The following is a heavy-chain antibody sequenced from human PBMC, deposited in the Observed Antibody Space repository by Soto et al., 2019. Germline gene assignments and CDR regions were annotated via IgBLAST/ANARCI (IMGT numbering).Heavy chain of an antibody. D-gene: IGHD6-13*01. J-gene: IGHJ5*02. CDR3: AREYGSSWHWFDP. V-gene: IGHV4-59*01. Sequence: SETLSLTCTVSGGSISSYYWSWIRQPPGKGLEWIGYIYYSGNTIYNPSLKSRTIISVDTSKNQFSLRLNSVNAADTAVYYCAREYGSSWHWFDPWGQGTLVTVSS. CDR2: IYYSGNT. CDR1: GGSISSYY.